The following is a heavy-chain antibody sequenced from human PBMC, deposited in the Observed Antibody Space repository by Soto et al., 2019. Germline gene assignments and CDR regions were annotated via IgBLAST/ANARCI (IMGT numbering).Heavy chain of an antibody. CDR2: IIPIFGTA. D-gene: IGHD1-1*01. V-gene: IGHV1-69*01. CDR1: VGTFSSYA. J-gene: IGHJ6*02. CDR3: ARSGMERRTYYYGMAV. Sequence: QVQLVQSGAEVKKPGSSVKVSCKASVGTFSSYAISWVRQAPGQGLEWMGGIIPIFGTANYAQKFQGRVTITADESTSTAYMELSSLRSEDTAVYYCARSGMERRTYYYGMAVWGQGTTVTVSS.